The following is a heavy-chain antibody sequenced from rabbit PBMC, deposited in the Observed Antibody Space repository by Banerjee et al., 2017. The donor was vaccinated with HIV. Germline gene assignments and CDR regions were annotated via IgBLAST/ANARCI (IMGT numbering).Heavy chain of an antibody. CDR3: ARLVAYYGMDL. V-gene: IGHV1S40*01. CDR1: GFSFSSGYY. D-gene: IGHD5-1*01. CDR2: IYVGSSGST. J-gene: IGHJ6*01. Sequence: QSLEESGGDLVQPGASLTLTCTASGFSFSSGYYMCWVRQAPGKGPEWIACIYVGSSGSTYYASWAKGRFTISKTSSTTVTLQMTSLTAADTATYFCARLVAYYGMDLWGPGTLVTVS.